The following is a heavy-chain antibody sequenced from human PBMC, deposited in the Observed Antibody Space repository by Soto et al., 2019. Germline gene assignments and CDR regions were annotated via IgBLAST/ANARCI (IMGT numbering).Heavy chain of an antibody. J-gene: IGHJ6*02. Sequence: QVQLVESGGGVVQPGRSLRLSCAASGFTFSSYGMHWVRQAPGKGLEWVAVISYDGSNKYYADSVKGRFTISRDNSKNKLYLQMNSLRAEDTAVYYCANCPPVETAMTFYYYYGMDVWGQGTTVTVSS. D-gene: IGHD5-18*01. CDR2: ISYDGSNK. CDR3: ANCPPVETAMTFYYYYGMDV. V-gene: IGHV3-30*18. CDR1: GFTFSSYG.